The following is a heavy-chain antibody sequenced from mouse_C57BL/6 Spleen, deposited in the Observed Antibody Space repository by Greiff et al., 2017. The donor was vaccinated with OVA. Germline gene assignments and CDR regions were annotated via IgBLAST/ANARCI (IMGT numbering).Heavy chain of an antibody. J-gene: IGHJ1*03. CDR1: GYAFSSSW. V-gene: IGHV1-82*01. Sequence: QVQLQQSGPELVKPGASVKISCKASGYAFSSSWMNWVKQRPGKGLEWIGRIYPGDGDTNYNGKFKGKATLTADKSSSTAYMQLSSLTSEDSAVYFGARRDGSSFWYFDVWGTGTTVTVSS. CDR2: IYPGDGDT. D-gene: IGHD1-1*01. CDR3: ARRDGSSFWYFDV.